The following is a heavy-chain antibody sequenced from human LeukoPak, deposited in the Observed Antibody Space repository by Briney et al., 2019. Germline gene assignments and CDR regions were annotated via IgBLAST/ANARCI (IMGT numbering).Heavy chain of an antibody. V-gene: IGHV3-21*01. J-gene: IGHJ4*02. CDR2: ISTSSSSI. CDR3: ASRSGIYLEVDY. Sequence: GGSLRLSCAASGFTFSSYSMNWVRQAPGKGLECVTSISTSSSSIYYADSVKGRFTVSRDDAKNTMYLQMNSLRAEDTAVYYCASRSGIYLEVDYWGQGTLVTVSS. CDR1: GFTFSSYS. D-gene: IGHD1-26*01.